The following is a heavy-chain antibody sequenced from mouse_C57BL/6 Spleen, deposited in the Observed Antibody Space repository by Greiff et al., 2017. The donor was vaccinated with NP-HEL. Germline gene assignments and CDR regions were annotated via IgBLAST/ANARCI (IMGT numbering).Heavy chain of an antibody. CDR2: IYPGSGNT. V-gene: IGHV1-76*01. Sequence: VQLQQSGAELVRPGASVKLSCKASGYTFTDYYINWVEQRPGQGLEWIARIYPGSGNTYYNEKFKGKATLTAEKSSSTAYMQLSSLTSEDSAVYFCARGYGSSYWYFDVWGTGTTVTVSS. J-gene: IGHJ1*03. CDR1: GYTFTDYY. CDR3: ARGYGSSYWYFDV. D-gene: IGHD1-1*01.